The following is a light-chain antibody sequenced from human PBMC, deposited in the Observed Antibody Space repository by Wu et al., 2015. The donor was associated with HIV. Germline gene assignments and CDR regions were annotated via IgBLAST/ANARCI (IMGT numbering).Light chain of an antibody. Sequence: EIVLTQSPGTLSLSPGERATLSCRANQTVASSHLAWYQQKPGQAPRLLIYSASSRATGIPDRFSGSGSRRDFTLTISSLEPEDFAVYFCQQFRTFGPGTKVDIE. J-gene: IGKJ3*01. V-gene: IGKV3-20*01. CDR2: SAS. CDR1: QTVASSH. CDR3: QQFRT.